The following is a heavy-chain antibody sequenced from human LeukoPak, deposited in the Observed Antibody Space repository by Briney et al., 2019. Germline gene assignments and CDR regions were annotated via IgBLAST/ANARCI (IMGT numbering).Heavy chain of an antibody. D-gene: IGHD3-10*01. V-gene: IGHV3-30*18. Sequence: GGSLRLSCAASGFTFRSYALDWVRRAPGKGLEWVTLISYDGNNKYYPRCVKGRSTISRDNPKITVYLQMKSLRPDYMAIYYCAKSRAGGYLRDFDFWGQGAPVTVPS. J-gene: IGHJ4*02. CDR2: ISYDGNNK. CDR1: GFTFRSYA. CDR3: AKSRAGGYLRDFDF.